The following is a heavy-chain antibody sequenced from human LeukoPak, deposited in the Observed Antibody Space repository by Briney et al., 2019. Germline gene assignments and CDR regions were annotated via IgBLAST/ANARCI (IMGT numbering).Heavy chain of an antibody. CDR2: ISYDGSNK. J-gene: IGHJ3*02. CDR1: GFTFSSYA. Sequence: PGGSLRLSCAASGFTFSSYAMHWVRQAPGKGLEWLAVISYDGSNKYYADSVKGRFTISRDNSKNTLYLQMNSLRAEDTAVYYCARDSCSGGSCYSPNSFGVGAFDIWGQGTMVTVSS. V-gene: IGHV3-30-3*01. CDR3: ARDSCSGGSCYSPNSFGVGAFDI. D-gene: IGHD2-15*01.